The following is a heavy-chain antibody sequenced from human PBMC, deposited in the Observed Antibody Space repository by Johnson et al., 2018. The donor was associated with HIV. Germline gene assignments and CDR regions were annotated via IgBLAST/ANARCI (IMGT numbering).Heavy chain of an antibody. Sequence: VQLVESGGGLVKPGGSLRLSCAASGFTLSDFYMSWIRQAPGKGLEWVANIKQAGSEKYYADSVKGRFTISRDNSKNTLYLQMNSLRAEDTAVYYCAKDFGYPRPRDAFDIWGQGTMVTVSS. CDR2: IKQAGSEK. CDR1: GFTLSDFY. V-gene: IGHV3-7*01. D-gene: IGHD5-12*01. CDR3: AKDFGYPRPRDAFDI. J-gene: IGHJ3*02.